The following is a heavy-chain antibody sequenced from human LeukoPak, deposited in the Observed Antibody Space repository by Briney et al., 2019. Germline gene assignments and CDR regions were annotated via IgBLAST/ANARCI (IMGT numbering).Heavy chain of an antibody. CDR3: ARGLRYFDWLSTDNWFDP. Sequence: GGSLRLSCAVSGFTFSGFWMSWSRQAPGKGLEWVASINSDGSEGYYADVVKGRFTISRDNAKNSLYLQINSLRAEDTAVYYCARGLRYFDWLSTDNWFDPWGQGTLVTVSS. D-gene: IGHD3-9*01. V-gene: IGHV3-7*04. CDR1: GFTFSGFW. J-gene: IGHJ5*02. CDR2: INSDGSEG.